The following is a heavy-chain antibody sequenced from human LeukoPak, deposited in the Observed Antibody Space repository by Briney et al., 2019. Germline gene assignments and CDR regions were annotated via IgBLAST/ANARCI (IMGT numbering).Heavy chain of an antibody. CDR2: TRNKANSYTT. CDR1: GFTFSNHC. D-gene: IGHD3-10*01. CDR3: ARESGGGVLGYFDL. V-gene: IGHV3-72*01. J-gene: IGHJ2*01. Sequence: GGSLRLSCAASGFTFSNHCMDWVRQAPGKGLEWVGRTRNKANSYTTEYAASVKGRFTISRDDSKKSLYLQMNSLKTEDTAVYYCARESGGGVLGYFDLWGRGTLVSVSS.